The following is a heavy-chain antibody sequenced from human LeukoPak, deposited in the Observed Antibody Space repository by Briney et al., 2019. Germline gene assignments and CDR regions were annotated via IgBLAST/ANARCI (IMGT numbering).Heavy chain of an antibody. CDR3: AKRGVVIRVILVGFHKEAYYFDS. CDR1: GITLSNYG. CDR2: ISDSGGRT. Sequence: GGSLRLSCAVSGITLSNYGMSWVRQAPGKGLEWVAGISDSGGRTKYADYVKGRFTISRDNSKNTLYLQMNSLRAEDTAVYFCAKRGVVIRVILVGFHKEAYYFDSWGQGALVTVSS. J-gene: IGHJ4*02. D-gene: IGHD3-22*01. V-gene: IGHV3-23*01.